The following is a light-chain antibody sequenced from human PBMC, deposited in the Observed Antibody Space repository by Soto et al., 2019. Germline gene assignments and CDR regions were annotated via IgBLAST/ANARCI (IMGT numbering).Light chain of an antibody. Sequence: QSALTQHASVSGSPGQSITISCTGTSSDVGGYNYVSWYQQHPGKAPKLMLYDVNNRPSGVSNRFSGSNSGNTASLTISGLQDEDEADYYCSSYTSSSTLVVFGGGTKLTVL. CDR3: SSYTSSSTLVV. V-gene: IGLV2-14*03. J-gene: IGLJ2*01. CDR1: SSDVGGYNY. CDR2: DVN.